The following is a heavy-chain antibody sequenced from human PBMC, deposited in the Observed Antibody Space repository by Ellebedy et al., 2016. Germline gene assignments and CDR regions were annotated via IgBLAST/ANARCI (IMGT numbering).Heavy chain of an antibody. Sequence: GGSLRLSCAASGFIVSNYYMSWVRQAPGKGLEWVSIIFSGGSTYYVDSVKGRFTISRDNSKNTLYLQMNSLGAEDTAVYYCARGVSKAFDIWGQGTMVTVSS. D-gene: IGHD3-10*01. V-gene: IGHV3-53*01. CDR3: ARGVSKAFDI. J-gene: IGHJ3*02. CDR1: GFIVSNYY. CDR2: IFSGGST.